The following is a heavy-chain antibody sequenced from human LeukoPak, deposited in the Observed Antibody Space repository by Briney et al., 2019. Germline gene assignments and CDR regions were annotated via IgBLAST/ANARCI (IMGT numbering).Heavy chain of an antibody. Sequence: ASVTVSCKASGYTFTNYHMHWVRQAPGQGLEWMGWINPNSGGTNYAQKFQGWVTMTRDTSISTAYMELSRLRSDDTAVYYCARGKWLVRGLDYWGQGTLVTVSS. J-gene: IGHJ4*02. D-gene: IGHD6-19*01. CDR2: INPNSGGT. CDR1: GYTFTNYH. CDR3: ARGKWLVRGLDY. V-gene: IGHV1-2*04.